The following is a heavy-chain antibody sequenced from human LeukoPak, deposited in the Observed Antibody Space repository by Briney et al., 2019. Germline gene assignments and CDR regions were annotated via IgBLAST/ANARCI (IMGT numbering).Heavy chain of an antibody. CDR1: GFTFSSYA. CDR2: ISYDGSNK. D-gene: IGHD6-6*01. V-gene: IGHV3-30*04. Sequence: GGSLRLSCAASGFTFSSYAMHWVRQAPGKGLEWVAVISYDGSNKYYADSVKGRFTISRDNSKNTLYLQMNSLRAEDTAVYYCAASSSSGYFDYWGQGTLVTVSS. CDR3: AASSSSGYFDY. J-gene: IGHJ4*02.